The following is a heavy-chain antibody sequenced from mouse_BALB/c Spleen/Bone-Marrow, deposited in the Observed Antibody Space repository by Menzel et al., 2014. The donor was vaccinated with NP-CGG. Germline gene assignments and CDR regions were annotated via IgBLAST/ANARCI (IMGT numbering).Heavy chain of an antibody. CDR2: INPSNGGT. V-gene: IGHV1S16*01. J-gene: IGHJ4*01. CDR3: SRGRRDALDY. CDR1: GYTFTSYY. Sequence: QVQLQQSGAELVKPGASVKLSCKASGYTFTSYYMYWVKQRPGQGLEWFGEINPSNGGTNFNEKFINKATLTVDKSSSTAYMQLSSLTSEDSAVYYCSRGRRDALDYWGQGTSVTVSS.